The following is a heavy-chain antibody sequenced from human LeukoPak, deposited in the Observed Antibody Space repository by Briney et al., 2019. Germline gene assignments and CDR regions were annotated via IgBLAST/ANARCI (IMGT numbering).Heavy chain of an antibody. CDR3: ARAEVGLRLGELSYYFDY. V-gene: IGHV3-9*01. Sequence: PGGSLRLSCAASGFTFDDYAMHWVRQAPGKGLEWVSGISWNSGSIGYADSVKGRFTISRDNAKDSLYLQMNSLRAEDTAVYYCARAEVGLRLGELSYYFDYWGQGTLVTVSS. D-gene: IGHD3-16*02. CDR1: GFTFDDYA. CDR2: ISWNSGSI. J-gene: IGHJ4*02.